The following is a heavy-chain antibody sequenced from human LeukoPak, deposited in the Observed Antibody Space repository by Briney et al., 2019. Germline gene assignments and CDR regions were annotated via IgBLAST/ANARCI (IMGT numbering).Heavy chain of an antibody. V-gene: IGHV4-34*01. Sequence: SETLSLTCAVDGGSFSGYYWSWIRQPPGKGLEWIGEINHSGSTNYNPSLKSRVTISVDTSKNQFSLKLSSVTAADTAVYYCARVGGIAAAGSVDYWGQGTLVTVSS. D-gene: IGHD6-13*01. CDR1: GGSFSGYY. CDR2: INHSGST. CDR3: ARVGGIAAAGSVDY. J-gene: IGHJ4*02.